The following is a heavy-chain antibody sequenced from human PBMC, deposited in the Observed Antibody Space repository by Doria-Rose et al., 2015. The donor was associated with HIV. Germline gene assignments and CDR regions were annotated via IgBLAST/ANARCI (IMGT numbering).Heavy chain of an antibody. CDR2: ILSDDER. J-gene: IGHJ4*02. Sequence: SGPVLVKPTETLTLTCTVSGVSLSSPGMGVSWIRQPPGKALEWPANILSDDERSYIASLKSRLTISRVTSKSQVVLTMTDMDPVDTATYYCARIKSSRWYHKYYFDFWGQGTLVIVSA. D-gene: IGHD6-13*01. CDR1: GVSLSSPGMG. V-gene: IGHV2-26*01. CDR3: ARIKSSRWYHKYYFDF.